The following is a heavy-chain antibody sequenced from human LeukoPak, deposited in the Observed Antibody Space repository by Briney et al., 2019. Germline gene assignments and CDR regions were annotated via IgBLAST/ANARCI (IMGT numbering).Heavy chain of an antibody. CDR2: ISRTGTTI. V-gene: IGHV3-48*01. D-gene: IGHD3-3*01. CDR1: GFTFNSYT. Sequence: GGSLRLSCAASGFTFNSYTMNWVRQAPGKGLEWISYISRTGTTIYYADSVKGRFTISRDNAKNSLYLQMNSLRAEDTAVYYCARALYYDFWSGYYFDYWGQGTLVTVSS. J-gene: IGHJ4*02. CDR3: ARALYYDFWSGYYFDY.